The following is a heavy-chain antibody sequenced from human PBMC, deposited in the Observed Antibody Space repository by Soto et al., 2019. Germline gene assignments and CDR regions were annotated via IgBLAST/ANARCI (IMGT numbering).Heavy chain of an antibody. CDR3: ASQTRGYSGYRVYYYYDGMDG. J-gene: IGHJ6*02. Sequence: XSVKVSCKASGYTFTDYDMHWVRQAPGQGLEWMGWINANSGGTNYSQKFQGRVTMTRDTSISTAYMELSRLRSDDTAVYYCASQTRGYSGYRVYYYYDGMDGWGQGTTVTVSS. V-gene: IGHV1-2*02. CDR1: GYTFTDYD. CDR2: INANSGGT. D-gene: IGHD5-12*01.